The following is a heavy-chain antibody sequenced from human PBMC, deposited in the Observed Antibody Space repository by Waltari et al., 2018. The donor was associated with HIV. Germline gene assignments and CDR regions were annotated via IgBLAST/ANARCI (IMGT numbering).Heavy chain of an antibody. CDR1: TFSSYA. J-gene: IGHJ6*02. V-gene: IGHV3-30*04. CDR3: ARDPPVLRFLEWLGRASGGMDV. D-gene: IGHD3-3*01. Sequence: TFSSYAMHWVRQAPGKGLEWVAVISYDGSNKYYADSVKGRFTISRDNSKNTLYLQMNSLRAEDTAVYYCARDPPVLRFLEWLGRASGGMDVWGQGTTVTVSS. CDR2: ISYDGSNK.